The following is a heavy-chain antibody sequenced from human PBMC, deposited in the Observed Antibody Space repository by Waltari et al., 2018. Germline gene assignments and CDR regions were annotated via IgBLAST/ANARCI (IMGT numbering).Heavy chain of an antibody. J-gene: IGHJ4*02. CDR1: GGSISSSSYY. Sequence: QLQLQESGPGLVKPSETLSLTCTVSGGSISSSSYYWGWIRQPPGKGLEWIGSIYYSGSTYYNPSLKSRVTISVDTSKNQFSLKLSSVTAADTAVYYCARVRYSSSWYYFDYWGQGTLVTVSS. D-gene: IGHD6-13*01. CDR2: IYYSGST. CDR3: ARVRYSSSWYYFDY. V-gene: IGHV4-39*07.